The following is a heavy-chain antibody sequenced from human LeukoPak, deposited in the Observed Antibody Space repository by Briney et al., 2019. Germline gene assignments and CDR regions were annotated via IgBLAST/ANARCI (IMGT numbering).Heavy chain of an antibody. CDR2: IIPIFRTT. CDR3: AKGHLCDGYDRSSAVEI. D-gene: IGHD5-12*01. CDR1: GGTFSSNA. V-gene: IGHV1-69*06. J-gene: IGHJ3*02. Sequence: SVKVSCKASGGTFSSNAITWVRQAPGQGLEWMGGIIPIFRTTIYAQKFQGRVTMTADKSASTAYMEQSSLRSEYTAVHYCAKGHLCDGYDRSSAVEIWGQGTMVTVSS.